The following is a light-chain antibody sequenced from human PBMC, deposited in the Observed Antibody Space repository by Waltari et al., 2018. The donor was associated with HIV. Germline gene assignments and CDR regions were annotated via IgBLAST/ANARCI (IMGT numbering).Light chain of an antibody. Sequence: QSVLTQPPSVSGAPGQSVTLSCPGCSSTIGAVSDAPRSQQLPGTAPKLLIYGNSNRPSGVPDRFSGSKSGTSASLAMTGLQAEDEADYYCQSYDSSLSGSKVFGGGTKLTVL. V-gene: IGLV1-40*01. CDR1: SSTIGAVSD. CDR2: GNS. CDR3: QSYDSSLSGSKV. J-gene: IGLJ3*02.